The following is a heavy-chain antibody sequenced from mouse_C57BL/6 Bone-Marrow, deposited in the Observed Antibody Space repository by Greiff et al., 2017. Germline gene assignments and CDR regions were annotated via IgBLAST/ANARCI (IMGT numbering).Heavy chain of an antibody. D-gene: IGHD1-1*01. CDR3: ARGAYGSSSFAY. CDR2: IHPNSGST. Sequence: QVHVKQPGAELVKPGASVKLSCKASGYTFTSYWMHWVKQRPGQGLEWIGMIHPNSGSTNYNEKFKSKATLTVDKSSSTAYMQLSSLTSEDSAVYYCARGAYGSSSFAYWGQGTLVTVSA. J-gene: IGHJ3*01. V-gene: IGHV1-64*01. CDR1: GYTFTSYW.